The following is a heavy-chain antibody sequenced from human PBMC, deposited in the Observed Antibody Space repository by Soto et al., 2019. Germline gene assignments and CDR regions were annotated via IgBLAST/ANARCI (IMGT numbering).Heavy chain of an antibody. Sequence: QVQLVESGGGVVQPGRSLRLSCAASGFTFSSYGMHWVRQAPGKGLEWVAVISYDGSNKYYADSVKGRFTISRDNSKNXXYLQMNSLRAEDTAVYDCAKDLGGRAAAGSTSHDYWGQGTLVTVSS. CDR2: ISYDGSNK. V-gene: IGHV3-30*18. CDR1: GFTFSSYG. J-gene: IGHJ4*02. D-gene: IGHD6-13*01. CDR3: AKDLGGRAAAGSTSHDY.